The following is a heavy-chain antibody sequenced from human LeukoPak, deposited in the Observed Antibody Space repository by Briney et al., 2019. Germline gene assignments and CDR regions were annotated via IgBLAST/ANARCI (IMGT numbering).Heavy chain of an antibody. CDR3: ARHGGLQSRDSHLDY. J-gene: IGHJ4*02. Sequence: SETLSLTCTVSGGSISSSSYYWGWIRQPPGKGLEWIGSIYYSGSTYYNPSLKSRVTISVDTSKNQFSLKLSSVTAADTAVYYCARHGGLQSRDSHLDYWGQGTLVTVSS. CDR1: GGSISSSSYY. CDR2: IYYSGST. D-gene: IGHD5-24*01. V-gene: IGHV4-39*01.